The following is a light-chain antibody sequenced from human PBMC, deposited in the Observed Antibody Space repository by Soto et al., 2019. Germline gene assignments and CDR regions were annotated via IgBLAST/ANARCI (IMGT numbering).Light chain of an antibody. V-gene: IGKV3-15*01. J-gene: IGKJ3*01. Sequence: VMTQSPPTLSVSPGERATLSCRASQSVSTDLAWYQQKPGQVPRLLIYGASTRATDVPARFSGGGSGTEFTLTISSLHSEDVAIYYCQQYNDWPPITFGPGTKVDIK. CDR3: QQYNDWPPIT. CDR2: GAS. CDR1: QSVSTD.